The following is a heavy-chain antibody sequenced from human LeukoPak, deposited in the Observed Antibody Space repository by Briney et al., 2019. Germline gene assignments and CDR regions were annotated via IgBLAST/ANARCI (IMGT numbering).Heavy chain of an antibody. Sequence: PGGSLRLSCAASGFTFSDYYMSWIRQAPGKGLEWVSYISSSGSTIYYADSVKGRFTISRDNAKNSLYLQMNSLRAEDTAVYYCAGRPRGSGADAFDIWGQGTMVTVSS. V-gene: IGHV3-11*04. CDR3: AGRPRGSGADAFDI. D-gene: IGHD3-10*01. J-gene: IGHJ3*02. CDR2: ISSSGSTI. CDR1: GFTFSDYY.